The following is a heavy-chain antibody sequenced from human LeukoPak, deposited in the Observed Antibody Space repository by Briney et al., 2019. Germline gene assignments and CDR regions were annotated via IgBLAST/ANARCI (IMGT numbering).Heavy chain of an antibody. Sequence: GGSPRLSCAAAAPLSGSFAMPWVRPAPEGLRGWVSTISGTGGSTVYADSVQGRLTISGDNSKNTLYLQMSSLRDEDTAIYYCTKGGSYAPLDYWGQGTLVTVSS. J-gene: IGHJ4*02. CDR3: TKGGSYAPLDY. CDR2: ISGTGGST. CDR1: APLSGSFA. D-gene: IGHD1-26*01. V-gene: IGHV3-23*01.